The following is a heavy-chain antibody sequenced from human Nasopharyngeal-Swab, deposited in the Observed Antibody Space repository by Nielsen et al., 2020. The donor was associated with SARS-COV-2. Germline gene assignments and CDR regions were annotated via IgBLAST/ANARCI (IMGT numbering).Heavy chain of an antibody. CDR1: GYTFHNYY. CDR3: ARRGRCSGSSCDMDV. D-gene: IGHD2-2*01. J-gene: IGHJ6*02. CDR2: INPGSGGT. V-gene: IGHV1-46*02. Sequence: ASVQVSCQASGYTFHNYYIHWVRQAPAQGLEWMGMINPGSGGTTYAQKFQGRVTMTRDTSTSTVFMDLSSLRSEDTAVYYCARRGRCSGSSCDMDVWGQGTTVTVSS.